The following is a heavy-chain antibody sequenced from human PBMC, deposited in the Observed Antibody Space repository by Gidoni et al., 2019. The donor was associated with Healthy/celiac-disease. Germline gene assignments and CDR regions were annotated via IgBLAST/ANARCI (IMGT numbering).Heavy chain of an antibody. V-gene: IGHV4-39*01. D-gene: IGHD4-17*01. CDR2: IYYSGST. J-gene: IGHJ4*02. CDR1: GGSISSSSYY. Sequence: QLQLQESGPGLVKPSETLSLTCTVSGGSISSSSYYWGWIRQPPGKGLEWIGSIYYSGSTYYNPSLKSRVTISVDTSKNQFSLKLSSVTAADTAVYYCARGTVTTIWVYYFDYWGQGTLVTVSS. CDR3: ARGTVTTIWVYYFDY.